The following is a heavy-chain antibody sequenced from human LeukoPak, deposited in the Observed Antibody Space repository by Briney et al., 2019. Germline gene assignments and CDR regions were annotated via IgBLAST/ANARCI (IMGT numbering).Heavy chain of an antibody. CDR1: GFTFSTYS. Sequence: GGSLRLSCAASGFTFSTYSMNWVREAPGKGLVWVSRINSDGSSTNYADSVKGRFTISRDNAKNTLYLQMNSLRAEDTAVYYCFQSGGMDVWGQGTTVTVSS. V-gene: IGHV3-74*01. CDR2: INSDGSST. CDR3: FQSGGMDV. J-gene: IGHJ6*02.